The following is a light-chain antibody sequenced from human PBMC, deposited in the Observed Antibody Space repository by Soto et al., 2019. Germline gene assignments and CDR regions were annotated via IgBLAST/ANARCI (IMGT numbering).Light chain of an antibody. J-gene: IGKJ3*01. CDR2: WAS. V-gene: IGKV4-1*01. Sequence: DIVMTQSPDSLAVSLGERATINCKSSQNVLYSSNNKNYLAWYQQKPGQPPKLLLYWASTRESGVHDRFSGSGSGTDFSLTISSLQAEDVAVYYCQQYYATPFTFGPGTKVDI. CDR1: QNVLYSSNNKNY. CDR3: QQYYATPFT.